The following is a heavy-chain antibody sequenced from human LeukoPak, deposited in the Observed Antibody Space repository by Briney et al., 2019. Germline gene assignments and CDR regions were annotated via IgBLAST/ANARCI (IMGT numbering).Heavy chain of an antibody. D-gene: IGHD1-26*01. V-gene: IGHV4-59*01. CDR3: ARAVRWELLGYFDY. CDR1: GGSISSYY. J-gene: IGHJ4*02. Sequence: PSETLSLTCTVSGGSISSYYWSWIRQPPGKGLEWIGYIYYSGSTNYNPPLKSRVTISVDTSKNQFSLKLSSVTAADTAVYYCARAVRWELLGYFDYWGQGTLVTVSS. CDR2: IYYSGST.